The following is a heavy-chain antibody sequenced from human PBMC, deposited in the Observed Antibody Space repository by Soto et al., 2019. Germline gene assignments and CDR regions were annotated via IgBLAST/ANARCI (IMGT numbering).Heavy chain of an antibody. CDR2: IYHSGST. CDR1: GGSISSSNW. D-gene: IGHD3-10*01. J-gene: IGHJ6*02. CDR3: ARDHMVRGVVYYYYGMDV. V-gene: IGHV4-4*02. Sequence: SETLSLTCAVSGGSISSSNWWIWVRQPPGKGLEWIGEIYHSGSTNYNPSLKSRVTISVDKSKNQFSLKLSSVTAADTAVYYCARDHMVRGVVYYYYGMDVWGQGTTVTVSS.